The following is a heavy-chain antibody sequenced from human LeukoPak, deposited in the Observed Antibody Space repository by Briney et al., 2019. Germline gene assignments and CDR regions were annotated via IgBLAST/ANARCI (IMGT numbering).Heavy chain of an antibody. CDR1: GGSISSYY. D-gene: IGHD5-18*01. CDR3: ARRRGYSYGD. J-gene: IGHJ4*02. V-gene: IGHV4-59*08. CDR2: IYYSGST. Sequence: SETLSLTCTISGGSISSYYWSWIRQPPGKGLEWIGYIYYSGSTNYNPSLKSRVTISVDTSKNQFSLKLSSVTAADTAVYYCARRRGYSYGDWGQGTLVTVSS.